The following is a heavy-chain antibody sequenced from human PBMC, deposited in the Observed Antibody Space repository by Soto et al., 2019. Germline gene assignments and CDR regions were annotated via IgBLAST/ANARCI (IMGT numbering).Heavy chain of an antibody. CDR1: GFTFSSYW. Sequence: GGSLRLSCAASGFTFSSYWMSWVRQAPGKGLEWVANIKQDGSEKYYVDSVKGRFTISRDNAKNSLYLQMNSLRAEDTAVYYCARDSDSGWAELDAFDIWGQGTMVTVSS. V-gene: IGHV3-7*05. CDR2: IKQDGSEK. D-gene: IGHD6-19*01. CDR3: ARDSDSGWAELDAFDI. J-gene: IGHJ3*02.